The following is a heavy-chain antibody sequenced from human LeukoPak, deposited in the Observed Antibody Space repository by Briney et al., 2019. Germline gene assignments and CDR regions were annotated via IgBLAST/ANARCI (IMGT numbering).Heavy chain of an antibody. V-gene: IGHV3-23*01. D-gene: IGHD5-18*01. Sequence: GGSLRLSCEASGFTFGSHAMYWVHQAPGKGLEWVAGIFGSGGSPHYADPVKGRFTISRDNSRNTVYLQINSLRAEDTAVYYCGKTTVGYSSGQKPAWPVDYWGQGTPVTVSS. CDR1: GFTFGSHA. J-gene: IGHJ4*02. CDR2: IFGSGGSP. CDR3: GKTTVGYSSGQKPAWPVDY.